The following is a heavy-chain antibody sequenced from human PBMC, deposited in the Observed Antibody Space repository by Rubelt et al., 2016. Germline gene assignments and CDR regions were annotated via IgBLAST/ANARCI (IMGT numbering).Heavy chain of an antibody. D-gene: IGHD1-26*01. Sequence: GSGGSTYYADSVKGRFTISRDNSKNTLYLQMNSLRAEDTAVYYCAKDRWELPISWCDYWGQGTLVTVSS. CDR2: GSGGST. CDR3: AKDRWELPISWCDY. V-gene: IGHV3-23*01. J-gene: IGHJ4*02.